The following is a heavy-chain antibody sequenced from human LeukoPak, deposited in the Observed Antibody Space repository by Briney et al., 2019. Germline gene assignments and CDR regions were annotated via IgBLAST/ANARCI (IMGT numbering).Heavy chain of an antibody. V-gene: IGHV4-4*07. CDR1: GGSISSYY. J-gene: IGHJ6*02. D-gene: IGHD2-2*01. Sequence: PSETLSLTCTVSGGSISSYYWSWIRQPAGKGLEWIGRIYTSGSTNYNPSLKSRVTISVDTSKNQFSLKLSSVTAADTAVYYCARVVVPAAIAYYYYGMDVWGQGTTVTVSS. CDR2: IYTSGST. CDR3: ARVVVPAAIAYYYYGMDV.